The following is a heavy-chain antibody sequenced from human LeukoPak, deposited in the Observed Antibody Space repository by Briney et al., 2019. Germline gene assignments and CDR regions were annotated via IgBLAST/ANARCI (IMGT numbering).Heavy chain of an antibody. CDR2: IYHSGST. V-gene: IGHV4-30-2*01. CDR3: ARSSTFGTDY. J-gene: IGHJ4*02. CDR1: GGSISSGGYS. Sequence: SETLSFTCAVSGGSISSGGYSWSWIRQPPGKGLEWIGYIYHSGSTYYNPSLKSRVTISVDRSKNQFSLKLSSVTAADTAVYYCARSSTFGTDYWAQGTLVTVSS. D-gene: IGHD1-14*01.